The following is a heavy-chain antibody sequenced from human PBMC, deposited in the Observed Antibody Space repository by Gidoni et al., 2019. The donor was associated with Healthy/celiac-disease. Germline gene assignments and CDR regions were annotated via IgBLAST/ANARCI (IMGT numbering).Heavy chain of an antibody. D-gene: IGHD6-13*01. CDR1: GYTFTSYA. V-gene: IGHV1-3*01. CDR3: ARSGNGGIAAAGGGD. Sequence: QVQLVQSGAEVKKPGASVKVSCKASGYTFTSYAMHWVRQAPGQRLEWMGWINAGNGNTKYSQKFQGRVTITRDTSASTAYMELSSLRSEDTAVYYCARSGNGGIAAAGGGDWGQGTLVTVSS. J-gene: IGHJ4*02. CDR2: INAGNGNT.